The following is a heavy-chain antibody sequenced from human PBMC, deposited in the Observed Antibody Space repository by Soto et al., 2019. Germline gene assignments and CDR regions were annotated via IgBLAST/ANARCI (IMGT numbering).Heavy chain of an antibody. Sequence: EVQQLESGGGLVQPGGSLRLSCAASGFTFSSYAMSWVRQAPGKGLEWVSAISGSGGSTYYADSVKGRFTISRDNSKNTLYLQMNSLRAEDTAVYYCAKGRGYCSSTSCYVGSDYWGQGTLVTVSS. D-gene: IGHD2-2*01. CDR2: ISGSGGST. CDR3: AKGRGYCSSTSCYVGSDY. CDR1: GFTFSSYA. V-gene: IGHV3-23*01. J-gene: IGHJ4*02.